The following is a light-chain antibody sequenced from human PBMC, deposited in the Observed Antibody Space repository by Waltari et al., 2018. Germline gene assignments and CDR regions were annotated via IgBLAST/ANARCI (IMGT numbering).Light chain of an antibody. CDR2: DVS. CDR3: SSYTSSSTWV. V-gene: IGLV2-14*01. CDR1: SSDLGGYNY. Sequence: QSALTQPASVSGSPGQSITIPCTGTSSDLGGYNYVSWYQQHPGKAPKLMIYDVSNRPSGVSNRFSGSKSGNTASLTISGLQAEDEADYYCSSYTSSSTWVFGGGTKLTVL. J-gene: IGLJ3*02.